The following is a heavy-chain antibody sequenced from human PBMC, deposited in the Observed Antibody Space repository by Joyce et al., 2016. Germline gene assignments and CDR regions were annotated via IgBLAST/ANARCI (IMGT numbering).Heavy chain of an antibody. CDR2: ISNYGKNK. V-gene: IGHV3-30*18. CDR3: AKDRETSAVLDF. CDR1: GFTFRSYG. J-gene: IGHJ4*02. Sequence: QAQLVESGGGVVQPGRSLRLSCAVSGFTFRSYGMHWVRQAPGKGLEGVSVISNYGKNKNYADSVKGRFTVSRDNSKKILSLQMNSLRPEDTAVYYCAKDRETSAVLDFWGQGTPVTVSS. D-gene: IGHD6-25*01.